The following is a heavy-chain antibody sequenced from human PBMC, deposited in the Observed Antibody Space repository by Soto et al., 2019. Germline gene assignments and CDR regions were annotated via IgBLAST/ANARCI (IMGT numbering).Heavy chain of an antibody. Sequence: QVQLVQSGAEVKKPGASVKVSCKASGYTFTSYAMHWVRQAPGQRLEWMGWINAGNGNTKYSQKFQGRVTITRDTSASTSYMELSSLRSEDTAVYYCARESSPPNWFDPWGQGTLVTVSS. CDR1: GYTFTSYA. CDR2: INAGNGNT. CDR3: ARESSPPNWFDP. V-gene: IGHV1-3*01. J-gene: IGHJ5*02.